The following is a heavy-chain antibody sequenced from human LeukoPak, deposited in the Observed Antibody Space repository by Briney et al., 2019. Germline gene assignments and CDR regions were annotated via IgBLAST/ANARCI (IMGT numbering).Heavy chain of an antibody. CDR2: IYYSGST. V-gene: IGHV4-30-4*01. Sequence: PSQTLSLTCTVSGGSISSGDYYWSWIRQPPGKGLEWIGYIYYSGSTYYNPSLKSRVTISVDTSKNQFSLKLSSVTAADTAVYYCARDDVYDDFWSGYRLDPWGQGTLVTVSS. CDR1: GGSISSGDYY. D-gene: IGHD3-3*01. J-gene: IGHJ5*02. CDR3: ARDDVYDDFWSGYRLDP.